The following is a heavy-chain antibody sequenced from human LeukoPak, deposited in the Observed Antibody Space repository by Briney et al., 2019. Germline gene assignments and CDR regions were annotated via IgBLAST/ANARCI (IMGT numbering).Heavy chain of an antibody. Sequence: SGTLSLTCAVSGGSISSSNWWSWVRQPPGKGLEWIGEIYHSGSTNYNPTLKSRVTISVDKSKNQFSLKLSSVTAADTAVYYCARTGYCSSTSCYTASRPYYYYYMDVWGKGTTVSVSS. CDR3: ARTGYCSSTSCYTASRPYYYYYMDV. CDR2: IYHSGST. CDR1: GGSISSSNW. V-gene: IGHV4-4*02. D-gene: IGHD2-2*02. J-gene: IGHJ6*03.